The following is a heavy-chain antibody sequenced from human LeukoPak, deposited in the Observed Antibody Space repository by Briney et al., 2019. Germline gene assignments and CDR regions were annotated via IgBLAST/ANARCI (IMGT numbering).Heavy chain of an antibody. CDR2: ISGSSKYI. D-gene: IGHD3-3*01. CDR1: GFTFNTYS. V-gene: IGHV3-21*01. J-gene: IGHJ5*02. CDR3: ASLTIFGVLIGNLRFDP. Sequence: GGSLRLSCAASGFTFNTYSLIWVRQAPGKGLEWVSSISGSSKYIFYAESVKGRFTISRDNAKNSLYLQMDGLRAEDTAVYYCASLTIFGVLIGNLRFDPWGQGTLVTVSS.